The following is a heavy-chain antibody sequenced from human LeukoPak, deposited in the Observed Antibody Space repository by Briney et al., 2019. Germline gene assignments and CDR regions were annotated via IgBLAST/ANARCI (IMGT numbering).Heavy chain of an antibody. CDR3: ARDLEDCGGDCYNWFDP. CDR2: ISSSGST. V-gene: IGHV4-61*02. J-gene: IGHJ5*02. D-gene: IGHD2-21*02. Sequence: PSETLSLTCTVSGGSISSGPYYWGWIRQPAGKGLEWIGRISSSGSTNCNPSLKSRVTISVDTSKNQFSLKLSSVTAADTAVYYCARDLEDCGGDCYNWFDPWGQGTLVTVSS. CDR1: GGSISSGPYY.